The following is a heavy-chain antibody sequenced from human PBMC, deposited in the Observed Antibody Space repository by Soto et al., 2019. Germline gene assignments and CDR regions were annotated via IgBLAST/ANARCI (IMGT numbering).Heavy chain of an antibody. CDR3: ARQPNGEGGGLDV. Sequence: QVQLVESGGGVVQPGGSLRLSCAASGFTFRSYGMHWVRQAPGKGLEWVAVIWFDGSNKYYADSVKGRFTVSRDNSKNTLFLQMDTLRVDDTAVYFCARQPNGEGGGLDVWGQGTTVTVSS. J-gene: IGHJ6*02. CDR1: GFTFRSYG. V-gene: IGHV3-33*01. CDR2: IWFDGSNK. D-gene: IGHD2-8*01.